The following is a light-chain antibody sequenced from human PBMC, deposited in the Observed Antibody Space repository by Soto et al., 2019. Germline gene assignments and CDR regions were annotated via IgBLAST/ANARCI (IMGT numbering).Light chain of an antibody. Sequence: QSALTQPRSVSGSPGQSVTISCTGTSSDVGGYNYVSWYQQHPGKAPKLMIYDVNKWTSGVPDRFSGSKSGNTASLTISGLQAEDEADYYCCSYAGSSSYVFGTGTKLT. J-gene: IGLJ1*01. V-gene: IGLV2-11*01. CDR3: CSYAGSSSYV. CDR2: DVN. CDR1: SSDVGGYNY.